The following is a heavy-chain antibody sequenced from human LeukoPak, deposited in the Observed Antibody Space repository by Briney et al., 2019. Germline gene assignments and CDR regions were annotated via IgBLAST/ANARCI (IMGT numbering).Heavy chain of an antibody. Sequence: KSSETLSLTCAVYGGSFSGYYWSWIRQPPGKGLEWIGYIYYSGSTNYNPSLKSRVTISVDTSKNQFSLKLSSVTAADTAVYYCARSGGSSGYYSYYFDYWGQGTLVTVSS. CDR1: GGSFSGYY. CDR3: ARSGGSSGYYSYYFDY. J-gene: IGHJ4*02. D-gene: IGHD3-22*01. V-gene: IGHV4-59*01. CDR2: IYYSGST.